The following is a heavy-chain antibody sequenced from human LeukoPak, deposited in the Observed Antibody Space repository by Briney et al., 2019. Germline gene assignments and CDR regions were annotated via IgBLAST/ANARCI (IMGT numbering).Heavy chain of an antibody. Sequence: ASVKVSCKVSGYTLTELSMHWVRQAPGKGLEWMGGFDPEDGETIYAQKFQGRVTMTEDTPTDTAYMELSSLRSEDTAVYYCAPSMSEARDFYFDYWGQGTLVTVSS. V-gene: IGHV1-24*01. J-gene: IGHJ4*02. D-gene: IGHD1-14*01. CDR1: GYTLTELS. CDR3: APSMSEARDFYFDY. CDR2: FDPEDGET.